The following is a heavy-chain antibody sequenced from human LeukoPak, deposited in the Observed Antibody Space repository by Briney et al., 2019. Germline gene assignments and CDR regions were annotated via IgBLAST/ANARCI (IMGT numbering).Heavy chain of an antibody. D-gene: IGHD3-10*01. V-gene: IGHV3-30*01. CDR2: ISYDGTIT. CDR1: GFTFSSYA. J-gene: IGHJ4*02. Sequence: GGSLRLSCAASGFTFSSYAMHWVRQAPGKGLEWVAVISYDGTITYYADSVKGRFTNSRDNPKNMLYLQLNSLRAEDTAIYYCARDSTYYYDSGSSGPHYFDSWGQGTLVTVSS. CDR3: ARDSTYYYDSGSSGPHYFDS.